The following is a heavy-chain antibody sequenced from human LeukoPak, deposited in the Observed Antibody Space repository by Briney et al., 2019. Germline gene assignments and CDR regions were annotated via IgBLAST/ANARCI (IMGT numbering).Heavy chain of an antibody. V-gene: IGHV4-38-2*01. CDR1: GYSISSGYY. D-gene: IGHD3-22*01. CDR3: ARSGDYIKEGFDY. Sequence: PSETLSLTCAVSGYSISSGYYWGWIRQSPVKGLEWIGSIDRSGNRYYNPSLKSRVTLSVDTSENQFSLQLSSVTAADRALYYCARSGDYIKEGFDYWGQGTLVTVSS. CDR2: IDRSGNR. J-gene: IGHJ4*02.